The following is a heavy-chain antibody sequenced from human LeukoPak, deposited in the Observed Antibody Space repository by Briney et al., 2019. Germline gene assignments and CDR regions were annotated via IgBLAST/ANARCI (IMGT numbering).Heavy chain of an antibody. V-gene: IGHV4-39*01. CDR1: GGSISSSSYY. Sequence: SETLSLTCTVSGGSISSSSYYWGWIRQPPGKGLEWIGSIYYSGSTYYNPSLKSRVTISVDTSKNQFSLKLSSVTAADTAVYYCARQTYYDFRSGSMTVDYWGQGTLVTVSS. J-gene: IGHJ4*02. D-gene: IGHD3-3*01. CDR2: IYYSGST. CDR3: ARQTYYDFRSGSMTVDY.